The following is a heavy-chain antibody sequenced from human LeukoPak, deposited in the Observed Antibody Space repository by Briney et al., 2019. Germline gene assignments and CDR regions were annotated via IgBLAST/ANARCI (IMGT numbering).Heavy chain of an antibody. V-gene: IGHV4-4*07. CDR1: GGSISSYY. D-gene: IGHD6-19*01. Sequence: PSETLSLTCTVSGGSISSYYWSWIRQPPGKGLEWIWRIYTSGGTTYNPSLKSRVTMSVDTSKNQFSLKLSSVTAADTAVYYCARDGIAVAGTVLYYYYYYMDVWGKGTTVTVSS. J-gene: IGHJ6*03. CDR2: IYTSGGT. CDR3: ARDGIAVAGTVLYYYYYYMDV.